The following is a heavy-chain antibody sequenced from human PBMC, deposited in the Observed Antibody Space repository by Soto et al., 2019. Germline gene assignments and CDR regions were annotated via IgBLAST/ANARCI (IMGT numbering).Heavy chain of an antibody. CDR3: ARPIEGGSSGYYH. Sequence: QLQLQESGPGLVKPSETLSLTCTVSGGSISSSNYYWAWIRQPPGKGLEWIGSVYYSGSTYYKPSLKSRVSISVDTSKNQFSLKLSSVTAADTAVYYCARPIEGGSSGYYHWGQGTLVTVSS. V-gene: IGHV4-39*01. CDR1: GGSISSSNYY. CDR2: VYYSGST. D-gene: IGHD3-22*01. J-gene: IGHJ5*02.